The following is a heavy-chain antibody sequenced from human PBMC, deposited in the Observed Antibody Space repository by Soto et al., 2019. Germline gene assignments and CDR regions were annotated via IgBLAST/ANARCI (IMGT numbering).Heavy chain of an antibody. V-gene: IGHV2-26*01. Sequence: QVTLKESGPVLVKPTETLTLTCTVSGLSLSNGRMGVSWIRQPPGKALEWRAHIFSNDDKSYSTSLRRRLTISTDTSRSQVVLTMTNMDPMDSATYFCALIKDCSRTDCYLASFDPWGQGTLVTVSS. CDR2: IFSNDDK. CDR3: ALIKDCSRTDCYLASFDP. D-gene: IGHD2-2*01. CDR1: GLSLSNGRMG. J-gene: IGHJ5*02.